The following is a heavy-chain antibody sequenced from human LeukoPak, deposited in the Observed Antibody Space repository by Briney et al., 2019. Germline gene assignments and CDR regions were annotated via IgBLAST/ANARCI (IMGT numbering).Heavy chain of an antibody. CDR3: ARGEEDILTGYYRWFDP. CDR2: IYYSGST. V-gene: IGHV4-39*07. J-gene: IGHJ5*02. D-gene: IGHD3-9*01. CDR1: GGSISSSSYY. Sequence: PSETLSLTCTVSGGSISSSSYYWGWIRQPPGKGLEWIGSIYYSGSTYYNPSLKSRVTISVDTSKNQFSLKLSSVTAADTAVYYCARGEEDILTGYYRWFDPWGQGTLVTVSS.